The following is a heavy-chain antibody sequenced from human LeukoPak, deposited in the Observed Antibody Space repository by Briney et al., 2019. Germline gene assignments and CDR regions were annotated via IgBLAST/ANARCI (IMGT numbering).Heavy chain of an antibody. J-gene: IGHJ4*02. Sequence: GGSLRLSCAASGFTFSSYGMHWVRQAPGKGLEWVAVISYNGSNKYYADSVKGRFTISRDNSKNTLYLQMNSLRAEDTAVYYCAKDRGYCSGGSCYYFDYWGQGTLVTVSS. D-gene: IGHD2-15*01. CDR3: AKDRGYCSGGSCYYFDY. CDR1: GFTFSSYG. V-gene: IGHV3-30*18. CDR2: ISYNGSNK.